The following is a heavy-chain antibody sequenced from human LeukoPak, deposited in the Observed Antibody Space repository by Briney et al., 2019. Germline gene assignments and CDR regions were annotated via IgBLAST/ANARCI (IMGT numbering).Heavy chain of an antibody. CDR2: ISWDGGST. Sequence: GGSLRLSCAASGFTFDDYTMHWVRQAPGEGLEWVSLISWDGGSTYYADSVKGRFTISRDNSKNTLYLQMNSLRAEDTAVYYCAKNPYGGPDPHGYWGQGTLVTVSS. CDR1: GFTFDDYT. D-gene: IGHD4-23*01. CDR3: AKNPYGGPDPHGY. V-gene: IGHV3-43*01. J-gene: IGHJ4*02.